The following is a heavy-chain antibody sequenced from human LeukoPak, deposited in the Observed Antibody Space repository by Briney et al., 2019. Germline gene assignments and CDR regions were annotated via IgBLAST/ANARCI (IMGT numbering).Heavy chain of an antibody. D-gene: IGHD3-10*02. V-gene: IGHV3-23*01. CDR3: AELGITMIGGV. J-gene: IGHJ6*04. CDR2: INSNGGRT. CDR1: GFTFSTYA. Sequence: GGSLRLSCAGSGFTFSTYAMSWVRQAPGKGLEWVSSINSNGGRTYYADSVKGRFTISRDNAKNSLYLQMNSLRAEDTAVYYCAELGITMIGGVWGKGTTVTISS.